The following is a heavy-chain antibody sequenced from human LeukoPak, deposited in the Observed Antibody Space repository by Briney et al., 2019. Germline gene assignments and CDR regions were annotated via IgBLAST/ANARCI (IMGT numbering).Heavy chain of an antibody. D-gene: IGHD2-21*01. CDR3: TRTVDIVVTYYMDV. CDR2: IRGRSNDYAT. J-gene: IGHJ6*03. V-gene: IGHV3-73*01. CDR1: GFTSWSSA. Sequence: GGSLKLSCAASGFTSWSSAVHWVRKASGKGLEWVGRIRGRSNDYATAYAASVEGRFTISRDDSKNMAFLQMSSLTTEDTAVYYCTRTVDIVVTYYMDVWGKGTTVTVSS.